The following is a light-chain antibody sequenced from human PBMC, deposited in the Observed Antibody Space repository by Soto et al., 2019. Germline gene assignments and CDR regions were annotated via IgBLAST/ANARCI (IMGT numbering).Light chain of an antibody. CDR1: QSVSSY. CDR2: GAS. J-gene: IGKJ5*01. V-gene: IGKV3-20*01. Sequence: TQSPSTLSASVGDRVTLSCRASQSVSSYLAWYQQKPGQAPRLLIYGASSRATGIPDRFSGSGSGTDFTLTISRLEPEDFAVYYCQQYGSSPITFGQGTRLEI. CDR3: QQYGSSPIT.